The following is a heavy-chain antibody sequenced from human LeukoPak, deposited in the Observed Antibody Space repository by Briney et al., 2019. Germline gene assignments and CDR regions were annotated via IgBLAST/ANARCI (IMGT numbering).Heavy chain of an antibody. J-gene: IGHJ4*01. Sequence: GGSLRLSCVASGFTFSSDWMAWVRQAPGKALEWVANMKQDGSAKHYADSVKGRFSISRDNSKNSVYLQMDSLRAEDTALYYCARDNVGALDYWGHGTLVTVSS. CDR2: MKQDGSAK. V-gene: IGHV3-7*01. CDR3: ARDNVGALDY. D-gene: IGHD1-26*01. CDR1: GFTFSSDW.